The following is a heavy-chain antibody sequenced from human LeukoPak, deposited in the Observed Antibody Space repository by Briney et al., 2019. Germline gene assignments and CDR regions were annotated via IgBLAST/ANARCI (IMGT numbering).Heavy chain of an antibody. CDR2: INTNNGNP. J-gene: IGHJ4*02. Sequence: ASVKVFCKASGYTFTKYGIDWVRQAPGQGLEWMGWINTNNGNPTYVQDFTGRFVFSLDTSVNTAYLQISSLKASDTAMYYCARLVNCGGDCYSAFDYWGQGTLVTVSS. V-gene: IGHV7-4-1*02. D-gene: IGHD2-21*02. CDR3: ARLVNCGGDCYSAFDY. CDR1: GYTFTKYG.